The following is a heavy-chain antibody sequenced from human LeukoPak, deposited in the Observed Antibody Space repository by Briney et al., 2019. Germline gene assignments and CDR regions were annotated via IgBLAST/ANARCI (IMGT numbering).Heavy chain of an antibody. D-gene: IGHD2-8*01. CDR1: GFIFNSNA. Sequence: PGGSLRLSCVASGFIFNSNAMIWVRQAPGKGLECVSAITAAGDTTFYADSVKGRFTTSRDNSKNILYLLLNNLRAEDTALYYCAKAFGTNGNYQLPIDFWGQGTLVTVSA. V-gene: IGHV3-23*01. CDR3: AKAFGTNGNYQLPIDF. J-gene: IGHJ4*02. CDR2: ITAAGDTT.